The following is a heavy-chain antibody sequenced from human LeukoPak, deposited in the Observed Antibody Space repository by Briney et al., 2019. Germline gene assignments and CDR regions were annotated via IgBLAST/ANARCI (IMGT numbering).Heavy chain of an antibody. Sequence: PSETLSLTCAVYGGSFSGYYWSWIRQHPGKGLEWIGYIYYSGSTYYNPSPKSRVTISVDTSKNQFSLKLSSVTAADTAVYYCARDDSSGYLPIDYWGQGTLVTVSS. CDR3: ARDDSSGYLPIDY. CDR2: IYYSGST. CDR1: GGSFSGYY. J-gene: IGHJ4*02. D-gene: IGHD3-22*01. V-gene: IGHV4-31*11.